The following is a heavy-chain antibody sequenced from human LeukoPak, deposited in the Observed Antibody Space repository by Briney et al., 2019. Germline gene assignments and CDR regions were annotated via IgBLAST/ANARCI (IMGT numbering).Heavy chain of an antibody. CDR2: INSDGSST. D-gene: IGHD6-19*01. V-gene: IGHV3-74*01. CDR1: GFTFSSHG. J-gene: IGHJ4*02. Sequence: GGSLRLSCAASGFTFSSHGMHWVRQAPGKGLVWVSRINSDGSSTTYADSVKGRFTISRDNAKNTLYLQMDSLRAEDTAVYYCARGLRVITVAGFDYWGQGTLVTVSS. CDR3: ARGLRVITVAGFDY.